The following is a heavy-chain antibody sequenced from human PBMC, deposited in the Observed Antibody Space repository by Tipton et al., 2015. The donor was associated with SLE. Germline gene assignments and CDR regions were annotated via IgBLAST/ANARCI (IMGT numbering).Heavy chain of an antibody. CDR3: AREKGDASPNLVAFDI. J-gene: IGHJ3*02. CDR2: IYDSGTT. D-gene: IGHD3-16*01. Sequence: TLSLTCSVSGGSISSYFWSWIRQPPGKGLEWIGYIYDSGTTKYNPSLKSRVTISVDTSKNQFSLKLSSVTAADTAVYYCAREKGDASPNLVAFDIWGQGTMVTVSS. CDR1: GGSISSYF. V-gene: IGHV4-59*01.